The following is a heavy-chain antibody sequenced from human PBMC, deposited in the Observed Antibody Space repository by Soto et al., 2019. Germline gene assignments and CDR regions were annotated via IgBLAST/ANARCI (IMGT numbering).Heavy chain of an antibody. J-gene: IGHJ4*02. V-gene: IGHV4-31*03. CDR1: GGSISSGGYY. CDR2: IYYSGST. D-gene: IGHD6-13*01. CDR3: AREVGEQLVNPLKSFYFDY. Sequence: LSLTCTFSGGSISSGGYYWSWIRQHPGKGLEWIGYIYYSGSTYYNPSLKSRVTISVDTSKNQFSLKLSSVTAADTAVYYCAREVGEQLVNPLKSFYFDYWGQGTLVTVSS.